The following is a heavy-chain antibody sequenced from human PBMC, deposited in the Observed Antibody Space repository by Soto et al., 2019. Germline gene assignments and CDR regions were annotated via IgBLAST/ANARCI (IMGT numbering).Heavy chain of an antibody. CDR3: AKDWATPVAGRFLDS. Sequence: GGSLRLSCAASGFNFSDYAMHWVRQAPGKGLEWLAIIPYEGSNKYSAGSVKGRFTISRDNSKNTLYLQMNSLRPEDTAVYYCAKDWATPVAGRFLDSWGQGTPVTVSS. CDR1: GFNFSDYA. CDR2: IPYEGSNK. V-gene: IGHV3-30*18. J-gene: IGHJ4*02. D-gene: IGHD6-19*01.